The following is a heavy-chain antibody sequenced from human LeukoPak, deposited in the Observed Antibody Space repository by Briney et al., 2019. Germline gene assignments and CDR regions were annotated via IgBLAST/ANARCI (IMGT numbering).Heavy chain of an antibody. CDR1: GFTFNNYA. J-gene: IGHJ4*02. V-gene: IGHV3-23*01. Sequence: PGGSLRLSCAASGFTFNNYAMTWVRRAPGKGLEWVSVVSGSGDNTNYADSVKGRFTISRDNSKNTLFLQMNSLRTEDTAVYFCARWGNDYSQFDSWGQGTLVTVS. CDR2: VSGSGDNT. D-gene: IGHD4-11*01. CDR3: ARWGNDYSQFDS.